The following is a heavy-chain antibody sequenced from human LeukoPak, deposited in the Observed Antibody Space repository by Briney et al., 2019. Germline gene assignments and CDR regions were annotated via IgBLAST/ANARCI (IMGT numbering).Heavy chain of an antibody. V-gene: IGHV4-4*07. CDR2: IYTSGST. J-gene: IGHJ5*02. CDR3: ARDKRTWFDP. CDR1: GGSISSYY. Sequence: SSETLSLTCSVSGGSISSYYWSWIRQPAGKGLEWIGRIYTSGSTNYNPSLKSRVTISVDTSKNQFSLKLSSVTAADTAVYYCARDKRTWFDPWGQGTLVTVSS.